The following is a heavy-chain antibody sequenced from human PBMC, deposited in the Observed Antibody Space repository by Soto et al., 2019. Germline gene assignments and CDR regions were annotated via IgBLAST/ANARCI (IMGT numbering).Heavy chain of an antibody. V-gene: IGHV3-7*01. CDR1: GFTFSSYW. Sequence: GGSLRLSCAASGFTFSSYWMSWVRQAPGKGLEWVANIKQDGSEKYYVDSVKGRFTISRDNAKNSLYLQMNSLRAEDPVFFYWASHYDSSGYYPDYWGQGTLVTVSS. J-gene: IGHJ4*02. D-gene: IGHD3-22*01. CDR3: ASHYDSSGYYPDY. CDR2: IKQDGSEK.